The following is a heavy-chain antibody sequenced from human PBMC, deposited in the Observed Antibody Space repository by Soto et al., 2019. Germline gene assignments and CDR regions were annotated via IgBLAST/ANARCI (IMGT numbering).Heavy chain of an antibody. J-gene: IGHJ4*02. CDR3: AKDVQDY. Sequence: QVQLVESGGGVVQPGRSLRLSCAASGFPFSSYGMHWVRQAPGKGLEWVEVISYDGSNKYYADSVKGRFTISSDNSKNTLYLQMNSLRAEDTAVYYCAKDVQDYWGQGTLVTVSS. CDR2: ISYDGSNK. CDR1: GFPFSSYG. D-gene: IGHD1-1*01. V-gene: IGHV3-30*18.